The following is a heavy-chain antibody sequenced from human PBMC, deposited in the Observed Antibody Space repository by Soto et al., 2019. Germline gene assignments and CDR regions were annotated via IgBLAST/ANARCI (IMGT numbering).Heavy chain of an antibody. CDR1: GYSFTSYW. Sequence: GESLKISCKGSGYSFTSYWIGWVRQMPGKGLEWMGIIYPGDSDTRYSPSFQGQVTISADKSISTAYLQWSSLKASDTAMYYCASSYDSSGYYWSAFDIWGQGTVVTVSS. D-gene: IGHD3-22*01. J-gene: IGHJ3*02. CDR3: ASSYDSSGYYWSAFDI. V-gene: IGHV5-51*01. CDR2: IYPGDSDT.